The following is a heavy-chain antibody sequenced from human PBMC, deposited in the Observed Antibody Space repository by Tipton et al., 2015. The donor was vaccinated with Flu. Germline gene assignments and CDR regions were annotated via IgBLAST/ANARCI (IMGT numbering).Heavy chain of an antibody. CDR2: VSPKSGDT. CDR1: GYTFNDYD. Sequence: QLVQSGAKVKKPGASVKVSCKTSGYTFNDYDIIWVRQATGQGLEWVGRVSPKSGDTAYAQKFQGRVTINSDTSTSTVYLELRSLRSEDTAVYYCARPGYSSGWYAGALDFWGQGTLVTVSS. V-gene: IGHV1-8*01. D-gene: IGHD6-19*01. CDR3: ARPGYSSGWYAGALDF. J-gene: IGHJ4*02.